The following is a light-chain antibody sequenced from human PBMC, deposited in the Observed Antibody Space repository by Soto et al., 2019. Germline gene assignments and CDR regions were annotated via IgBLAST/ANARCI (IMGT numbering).Light chain of an antibody. CDR3: QQYNSYSDT. J-gene: IGKJ2*01. CDR2: KAS. CDR1: QSISSW. Sequence: DIQMTQSPSTLSASVGDRVTITCRASQSISSWLAWYQQKPGKAPKLQIYKASSLESGVPSRFSGSGSGTEFTLTISSLQPDDFATSYCQQYNSYSDTFGQGTKLEIK. V-gene: IGKV1-5*03.